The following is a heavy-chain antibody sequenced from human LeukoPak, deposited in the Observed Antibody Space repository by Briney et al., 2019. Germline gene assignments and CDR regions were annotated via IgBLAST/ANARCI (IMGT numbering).Heavy chain of an antibody. V-gene: IGHV3-48*04. CDR2: ISSSSSTI. CDR3: ARDSRLKWTEYYFDF. J-gene: IGHJ4*02. Sequence: GGSLRLSCAASGFTFGSYSMNWVRQAPGKGLEWVSYISSSSSTIYYADSVKGRFTISRDNAKNSLYLQMNSLKPEDTAVYFCARDSRLKWTEYYFDFWGQGTLVTVSS. CDR1: GFTFGSYS. D-gene: IGHD3/OR15-3a*01.